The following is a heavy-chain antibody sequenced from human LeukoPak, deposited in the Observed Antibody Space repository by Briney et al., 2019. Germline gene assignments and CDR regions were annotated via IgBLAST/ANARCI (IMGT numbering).Heavy chain of an antibody. CDR3: ARRRLRSVSSSRFNWFDP. J-gene: IGHJ5*02. D-gene: IGHD6-13*01. Sequence: SQTLSLTCTISGGSVSDYYWSWIRQSPGKGLEWIGYIYHTGSTSYSPSLKSRVTISADTSQNQFSLKLSSVTAADTAVYYCARRRLRSVSSSRFNWFDPWGQGTLVTVSS. CDR2: IYHTGST. V-gene: IGHV4-59*02. CDR1: GGSVSDYY.